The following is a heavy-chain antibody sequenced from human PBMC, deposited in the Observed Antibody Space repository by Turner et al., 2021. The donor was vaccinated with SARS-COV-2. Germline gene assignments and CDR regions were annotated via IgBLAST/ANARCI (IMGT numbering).Heavy chain of an antibody. CDR3: ATGVAVTGTPSAYYYYYGMDV. Sequence: QVQLVQSGAEVKKPGASVKVSCKVSGYTLTELSMHWLRQAPGKGLEWMGGFDLEDGETIYAQKFQGRVTMTEDTSTDTAYMELSSLRSEDTAVYYCATGVAVTGTPSAYYYYYGMDVWGQGTTVTVSS. CDR2: FDLEDGET. CDR1: GYTLTELS. V-gene: IGHV1-24*01. J-gene: IGHJ6*02. D-gene: IGHD6-19*01.